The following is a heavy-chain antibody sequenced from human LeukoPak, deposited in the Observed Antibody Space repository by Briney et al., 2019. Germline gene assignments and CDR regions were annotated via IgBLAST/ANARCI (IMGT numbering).Heavy chain of an antibody. CDR1: GFTFSSYW. Sequence: PGGSLRLSCAASGFTFSSYWMSWVRQAPGKGLEWVANIKKDGSAKYYVDSVKGRFTLSRDNAKNSLDLQMNSLRAEDTAVYYCARVDTGDAFDIWGQGTLVTVSS. V-gene: IGHV3-7*05. J-gene: IGHJ3*02. D-gene: IGHD7-27*01. CDR2: IKKDGSAK. CDR3: ARVDTGDAFDI.